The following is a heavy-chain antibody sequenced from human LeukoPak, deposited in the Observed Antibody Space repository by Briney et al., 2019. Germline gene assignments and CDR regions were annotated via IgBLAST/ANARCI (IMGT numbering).Heavy chain of an antibody. CDR3: ARTEALDAFDI. CDR1: GSTFTTYW. Sequence: GESLKISCKGVGSTFTTYWIAWVRQMPGKGLEWMGVIYPGDSDIRYSPSFKGQVTISADKSITTAYLQWNTLRASDTAMYYCARTEALDAFDIWGQGTIVTVSS. J-gene: IGHJ3*02. V-gene: IGHV5-51*01. CDR2: IYPGDSDI.